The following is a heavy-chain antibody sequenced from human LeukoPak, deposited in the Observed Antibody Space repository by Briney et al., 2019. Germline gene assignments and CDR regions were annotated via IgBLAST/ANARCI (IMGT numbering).Heavy chain of an antibody. D-gene: IGHD2-21*02. CDR2: INPSGGST. J-gene: IGHJ4*02. Sequence: ASVKVSCKASGCTFTSYYMHWVRQAPGQGLEWMGIINPSGGSTSYAQKFQGRVTMTRDTSTSTVYMELSSLRSEDTAVYYCARGDLAYCGGDCYSDYWGQGTLVTVSS. CDR1: GCTFTSYY. CDR3: ARGDLAYCGGDCYSDY. V-gene: IGHV1-46*01.